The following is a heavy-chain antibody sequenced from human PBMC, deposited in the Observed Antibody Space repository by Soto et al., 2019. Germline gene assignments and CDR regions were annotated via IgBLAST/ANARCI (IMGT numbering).Heavy chain of an antibody. Sequence: QVQLQASGPGLVKPSQTLSLTCTVSGGSISSGGYYWSWIRQHPGKGLEWIGYIYSSGSTYYNPSLRSRVTISVDTSKNQFSLKLSSVTAADTAVYYCARVGGINWFDPWGQGTLVTVSS. CDR3: ARVGGINWFDP. D-gene: IGHD3-16*01. J-gene: IGHJ5*02. CDR2: IYSSGST. V-gene: IGHV4-31*03. CDR1: GGSISSGGYY.